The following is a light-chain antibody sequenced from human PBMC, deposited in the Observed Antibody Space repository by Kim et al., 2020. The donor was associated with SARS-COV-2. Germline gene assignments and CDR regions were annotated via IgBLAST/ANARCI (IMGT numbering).Light chain of an antibody. J-gene: IGLJ1*01. V-gene: IGLV1-44*01. CDR2: SDY. CDR1: SSNIGSNT. CDR3: AVWDESLRGRL. Sequence: QSVVTQPPSASGTPGQRVTLSCSGSSSNIGSNTVNWYQQLPGTAPKLLIYSDYQRASGVPDRFSGSRSGTSASLAISGLLSEDEADYYCAVWDESLRGRLFGTGTKVTVL.